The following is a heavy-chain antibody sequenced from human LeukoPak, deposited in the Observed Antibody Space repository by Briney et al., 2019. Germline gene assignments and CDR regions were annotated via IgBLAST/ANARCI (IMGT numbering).Heavy chain of an antibody. Sequence: TVKVSCKASGGTFSSYAISWVRQAPGQGLEWMGRIIPILGIANYAQKFQGRVTITADKSTSTAYMELSSLRSEDTAVYYCARDSSSWYQLDYWGQGTLVTVSS. CDR3: ARDSSSWYQLDY. D-gene: IGHD6-13*01. CDR1: GGTFSSYA. CDR2: IIPILGIA. J-gene: IGHJ4*02. V-gene: IGHV1-69*04.